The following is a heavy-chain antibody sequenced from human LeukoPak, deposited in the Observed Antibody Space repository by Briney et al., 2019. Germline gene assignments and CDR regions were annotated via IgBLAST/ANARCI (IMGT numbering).Heavy chain of an antibody. D-gene: IGHD5-12*01. J-gene: IGHJ4*02. CDR1: GGSFSGHY. V-gene: IGHV4-34*01. Sequence: SETLSLTCAVFGGSFSGHYWSWIRQPPGKGLEWIGEVNHSGNTNYNPSLTSRVTISLDTSKNQLSLKLTSVTAADTAVYYCAGARIVPTIWGQGTLVTVSS. CDR2: VNHSGNT. CDR3: AGARIVPTI.